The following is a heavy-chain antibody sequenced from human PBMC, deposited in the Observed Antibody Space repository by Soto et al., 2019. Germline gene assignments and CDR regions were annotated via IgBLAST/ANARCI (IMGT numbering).Heavy chain of an antibody. CDR1: GFTFRSYW. V-gene: IGHV3-7*03. D-gene: IGHD3-22*01. J-gene: IGHJ4*02. Sequence: PGGSLSLSCVSSGFTFRSYWMSWVRQAPGKGLEWVANIKQDGSEKYYVDSVKGRFTISRDNARKSLYLQMNSLGDEDTAVYFCAKDGPDDSSGYFSFEYWGQGALVTVSS. CDR2: IKQDGSEK. CDR3: AKDGPDDSSGYFSFEY.